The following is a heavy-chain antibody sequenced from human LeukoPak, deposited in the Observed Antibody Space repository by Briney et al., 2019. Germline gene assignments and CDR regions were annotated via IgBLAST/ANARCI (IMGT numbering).Heavy chain of an antibody. J-gene: IGHJ4*02. CDR1: GFTFSSYW. CDR2: IKQDGSEK. CDR3: ARDYRGLDGDYGDY. D-gene: IGHD4-17*01. Sequence: EPGGSLRLSCAASGFTFSSYWMSRVRQAPGKGLEWVANIKQDGSEKYYVDSVKGRFTISRDNAKNSLYLQMNSLRAEDTAVYYCARDYRGLDGDYGDYWGQGTLVTVSS. V-gene: IGHV3-7*03.